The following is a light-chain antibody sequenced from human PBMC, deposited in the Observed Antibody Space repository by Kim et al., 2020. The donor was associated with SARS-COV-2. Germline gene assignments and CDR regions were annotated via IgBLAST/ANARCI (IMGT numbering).Light chain of an antibody. CDR3: QQYGSSLL. CDR2: GAS. CDR1: QSVSSSY. Sequence: LYPGERATLSCRASQSVSSSYLAWYQQKPGQAPRLLIYGASSRATGTPDRFSGSGSGTDFTLTISRLEPEDFAVYYCQQYGSSLLFGGGTKVDIK. V-gene: IGKV3-20*01. J-gene: IGKJ4*01.